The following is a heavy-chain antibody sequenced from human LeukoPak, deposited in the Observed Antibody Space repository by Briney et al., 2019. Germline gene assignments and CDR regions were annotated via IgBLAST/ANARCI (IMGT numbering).Heavy chain of an antibody. D-gene: IGHD1-26*01. V-gene: IGHV5-51*01. CDR2: IYPGDSDT. CDR3: ARFSSGSYNWFDP. J-gene: IGHJ5*02. Sequence: GESLKISCKGSGYSFTSYWIGWVRQMPGKGLEWMGIIYPGDSDTRYSPSFQGQVTISADKSISTAYLQWSSLQASDTAVYYCARFSSGSYNWFDPWGQGTLVTVSS. CDR1: GYSFTSYW.